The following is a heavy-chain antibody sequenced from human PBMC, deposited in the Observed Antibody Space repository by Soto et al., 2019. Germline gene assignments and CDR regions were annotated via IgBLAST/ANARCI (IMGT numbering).Heavy chain of an antibody. D-gene: IGHD1-7*01. CDR3: ARGNLVTGTTDY. V-gene: IGHV4-34*01. CDR1: GGSFSGYY. Sequence: SETLALTCAVYGGSFSGYYWSWIRQPPGKGLEWIGEINHSGSTNYNPSLKSRVTISVDTSKNQFSLKLSSVTAADTAVYYCARGNLVTGTTDYWGQGTLVTVSS. J-gene: IGHJ4*02. CDR2: INHSGST.